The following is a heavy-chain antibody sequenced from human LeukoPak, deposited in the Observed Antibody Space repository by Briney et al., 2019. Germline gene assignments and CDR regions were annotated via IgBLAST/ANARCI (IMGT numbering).Heavy chain of an antibody. Sequence: GGSLRLSCVASGFTFSNYAMIWVRQAPGKGLEWVSAISGGGGSTYYAGSVKGRSTISRDNSKSTVYLQMNSLRAEDTAVYYCAKDGARYDYVWGSSRSRWFDPWGQGTLVTVSS. CDR3: AKDGARYDYVWGSSRSRWFDP. D-gene: IGHD3-16*02. J-gene: IGHJ5*02. CDR2: ISGGGGST. CDR1: GFTFSNYA. V-gene: IGHV3-23*01.